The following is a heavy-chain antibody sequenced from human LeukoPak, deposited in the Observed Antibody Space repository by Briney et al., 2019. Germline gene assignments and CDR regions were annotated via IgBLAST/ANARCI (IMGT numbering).Heavy chain of an antibody. Sequence: ASVKVSCKASGYTFTTYYMHWVRQAPGQGLEWMAIINPTGGTTDYAQKFHGRITVTGDMSTSTVYMELTTLTSEDTAVYYCARDALSYDYSWGSYRHLGIDPWGQGTLVTVSS. V-gene: IGHV1-46*01. J-gene: IGHJ5*02. CDR3: ARDALSYDYSWGSYRHLGIDP. CDR2: INPTGGTT. D-gene: IGHD3-16*02. CDR1: GYTFTTYY.